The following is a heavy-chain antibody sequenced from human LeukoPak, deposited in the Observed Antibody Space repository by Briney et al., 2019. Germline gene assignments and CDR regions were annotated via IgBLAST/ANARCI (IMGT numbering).Heavy chain of an antibody. V-gene: IGHV3-43*02. CDR3: AKGWRADSYYSGFDI. CDR1: GFTFDDYA. CDR2: ISGDGDKT. J-gene: IGHJ3*02. Sequence: GGSLRLSCTASGFTFDDYAMNWVRPAPRKGLECVSLISGDGDKTFYADSVKGRVTISRDKSKNSLFLQMDSLRTEDTALYYCAKGWRADSYYSGFDIWGQGTMVTVSS. D-gene: IGHD4-11*01.